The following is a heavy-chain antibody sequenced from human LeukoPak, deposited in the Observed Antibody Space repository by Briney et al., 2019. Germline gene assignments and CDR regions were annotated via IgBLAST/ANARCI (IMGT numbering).Heavy chain of an antibody. V-gene: IGHV3-74*01. CDR1: GFTFSSYW. Sequence: QPGGSLRLSXAASGFTFSSYWMHWVRQAPGKGLVWVSRVNSDGSSTTSADSVKGRFTISRDNAKNTLYLQMNSLRAEDTAVYYCARDRDDSSGYYLDYWGQGTLVTVSS. D-gene: IGHD3-22*01. CDR3: ARDRDDSSGYYLDY. J-gene: IGHJ4*02. CDR2: VNSDGSST.